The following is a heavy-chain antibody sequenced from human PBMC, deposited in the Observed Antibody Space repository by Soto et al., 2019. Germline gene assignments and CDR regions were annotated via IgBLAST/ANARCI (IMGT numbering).Heavy chain of an antibody. CDR2: IVPMFGTA. CDR1: GGTFRTFA. D-gene: IGHD3-22*01. V-gene: IGHV1-69*01. CDR3: ARGVHDSSGYDLDS. Sequence: QVQLVQSGAEVKKPGSSVKVSCKSSGGTFRTFAFSWVRQAPGQGLQWMGGIVPMFGTANYAQKFQGRVTITADASTSTAYMELTSLRSEDAAVYYCARGVHDSSGYDLDSWGQGTLVTVSS. J-gene: IGHJ4*02.